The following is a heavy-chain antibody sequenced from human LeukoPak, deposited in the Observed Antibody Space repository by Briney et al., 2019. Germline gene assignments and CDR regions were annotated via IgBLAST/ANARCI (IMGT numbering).Heavy chain of an antibody. CDR1: GYTFTSYD. V-gene: IGHV1-8*01. Sequence: APVKVSCKASGYTFTSYDINWVRQATGQGLEWMGWMNPNSGNTGYAQKFQGRVTMTRNTSISTAYMELSSLRSEDTAVYYCARKARITMIVRSFDPWGQGTLVTVSS. D-gene: IGHD3-22*01. CDR3: ARKARITMIVRSFDP. J-gene: IGHJ5*02. CDR2: MNPNSGNT.